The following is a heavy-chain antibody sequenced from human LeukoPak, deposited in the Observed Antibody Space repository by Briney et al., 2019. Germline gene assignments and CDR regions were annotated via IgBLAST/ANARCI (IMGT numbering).Heavy chain of an antibody. CDR1: GGSISSYY. D-gene: IGHD4-23*01. V-gene: IGHV4-59*01. CDR3: AREGQGGNVDY. J-gene: IGHJ4*02. CDR2: IYYSGST. Sequence: PSETLSLTCTVSGGSISSYYWSWIRQPPGKGLEWVGYIYYSGSTNYNPSPKSRVTISVDTSKNRFSLKLSSVTAADTAVYYCAREGQGGNVDYWGQGTLVTVSS.